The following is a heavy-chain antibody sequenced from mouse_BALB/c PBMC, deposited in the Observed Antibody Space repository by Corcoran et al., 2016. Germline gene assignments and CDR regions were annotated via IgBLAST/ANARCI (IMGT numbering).Heavy chain of an antibody. V-gene: IGHV8-8*01. Sequence: QVTLKESGPGILQPTQTLSLTCSFSGFSLSTYGMSVVWIRQPSGTGLEWLAHIWWNDDKYYNPALKSRLTLSKDTSNNQVFFKIASVVTAVTATYYCARRAYFGSSHWYFDVWGAGTTVTVSS. D-gene: IGHD1-1*01. CDR1: GFSLSTYGMS. CDR3: ARRAYFGSSHWYFDV. CDR2: IWWNDDK. J-gene: IGHJ1*01.